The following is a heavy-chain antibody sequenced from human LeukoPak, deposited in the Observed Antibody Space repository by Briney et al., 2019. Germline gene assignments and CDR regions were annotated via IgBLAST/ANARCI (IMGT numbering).Heavy chain of an antibody. CDR3: AAIGYSSGWSPG. D-gene: IGHD6-19*01. CDR2: ISYDGSNK. J-gene: IGHJ4*02. Sequence: GGSLRLSCAASGFTFSSYGMHWVRQAPGKGLEWVAVISYDGSNKYYADSVKGRFTISRDNSKNTLYLQMNSLRAEDTAVYYCAAIGYSSGWSPGWGQGTLVTVLS. CDR1: GFTFSSYG. V-gene: IGHV3-30*03.